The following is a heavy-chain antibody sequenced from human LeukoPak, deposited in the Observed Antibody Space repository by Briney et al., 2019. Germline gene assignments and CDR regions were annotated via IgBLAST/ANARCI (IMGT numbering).Heavy chain of an antibody. Sequence: GGSLRLSCAASGFIFSSFPMHWVRQAPGKGLEWVANIKEDGTAKNYVVSARGRFTISRDNAKNSLFLQMNSLRGEDTAVYYCTRDSGYNAFDIWGQGTMVTVSS. V-gene: IGHV3-7*01. J-gene: IGHJ3*02. CDR3: TRDSGYNAFDI. CDR2: IKEDGTAK. D-gene: IGHD5-12*01. CDR1: GFIFSSFP.